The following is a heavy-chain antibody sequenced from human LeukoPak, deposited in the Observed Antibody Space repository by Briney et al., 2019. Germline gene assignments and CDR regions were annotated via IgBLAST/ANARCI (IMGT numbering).Heavy chain of an antibody. CDR1: GFTFSSYG. V-gene: IGHV3-33*01. J-gene: IGHJ6*03. CDR3: ARVKYYDFWSGYSPDYYYMDV. CDR2: MWYDGSNK. Sequence: PGRSLRLSCAVSGFTFSSYGMHWVRQAPGKGLGWVAVMWYDGSNKYYADSVKGRFTISRDNSKNTLYLQMNSLRAEDTVVYYCARVKYYDFWSGYSPDYYYMDVWGKGTTVTVSS. D-gene: IGHD3-3*01.